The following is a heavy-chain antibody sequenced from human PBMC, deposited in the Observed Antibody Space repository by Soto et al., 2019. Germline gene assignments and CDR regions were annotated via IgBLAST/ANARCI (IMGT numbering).Heavy chain of an antibody. J-gene: IGHJ3*02. Sequence: PGGSLRLSCAASGFTFSRDSMNWVRQAPGKGLEWVSYISSSSSTIYYADSVKGRFTISRDNAKNSLYLQMNSLRAEDTAVYYCARLKDGYSSGGSCYSEAFDIWGQGTMVTVSS. CDR2: ISSSSSTI. CDR1: GFTFSRDS. CDR3: ARLKDGYSSGGSCYSEAFDI. V-gene: IGHV3-48*01. D-gene: IGHD2-15*01.